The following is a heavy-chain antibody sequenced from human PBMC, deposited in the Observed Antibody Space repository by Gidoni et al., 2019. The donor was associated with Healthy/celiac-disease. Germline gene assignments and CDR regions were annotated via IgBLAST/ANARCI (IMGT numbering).Heavy chain of an antibody. CDR1: GGSFSGYY. Sequence: QVQLQQWGAGLLKPSETLSLTCAVYGGSFSGYYWSWIRQPPGKGLEWIGEINHSGSTNYNPSLKSRVTISVDTSKNQFSLKLSSVTAADTAVYYCARGMRSGYCSGGSCHYYYYYGMDVWGQGTTVTVSS. CDR3: ARGMRSGYCSGGSCHYYYYYGMDV. D-gene: IGHD2-15*01. CDR2: INHSGST. J-gene: IGHJ6*02. V-gene: IGHV4-34*01.